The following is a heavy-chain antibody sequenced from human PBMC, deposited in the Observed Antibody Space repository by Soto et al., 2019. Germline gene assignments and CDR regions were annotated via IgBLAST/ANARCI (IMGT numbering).Heavy chain of an antibody. Sequence: GGSLRLSCVGSGFTFSGYSMAWVRQAPGRGLEWVASISSRSTNIDYADSVKGRFTISRDNAKNLVSLQMSSLRGEDTALYYCAKFNEHGYSSIWYYFEYWGQGTPVTVSS. CDR3: AKFNEHGYSSIWYYFEY. CDR2: ISSRSTNI. V-gene: IGHV3-21*06. CDR1: GFTFSGYS. D-gene: IGHD6-19*01. J-gene: IGHJ4*02.